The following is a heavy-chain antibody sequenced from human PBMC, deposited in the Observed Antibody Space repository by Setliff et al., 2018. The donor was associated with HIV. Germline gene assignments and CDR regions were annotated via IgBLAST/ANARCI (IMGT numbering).Heavy chain of an antibody. Sequence: GGSLRLSCEASGFTFSSYAMHWVRQAPGKGLEWAAVISYDGKKKLYADSVKGRFTISRDNSKSTMYLQVDSLTAEDTAVYYCARVRDYYDSGAQAFDIWGQGTMVTVSS. CDR1: GFTFSSYA. V-gene: IGHV3-30*04. CDR3: ARVRDYYDSGAQAFDI. CDR2: ISYDGKKK. J-gene: IGHJ3*02. D-gene: IGHD3-22*01.